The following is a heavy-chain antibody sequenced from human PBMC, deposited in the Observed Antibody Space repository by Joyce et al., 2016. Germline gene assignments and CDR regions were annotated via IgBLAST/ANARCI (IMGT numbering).Heavy chain of an antibody. CDR1: QYSVTSYW. D-gene: IGHD4/OR15-4a*01. J-gene: IGHJ4*02. CDR3: ARVRGDDYTGLSLDY. V-gene: IGHV5-51*01. Sequence: EVQLVQSGPAVKKPGESLEISCRGSQYSVTSYWLVWVRQVPGKGLEWMGMSYPSDSDARYAPSVGGQPTMSVDKSSSTAFLQWNYVTSSDTAVYYCARVRGDDYTGLSLDYWGQGTLVTVSS. CDR2: SYPSDSDA.